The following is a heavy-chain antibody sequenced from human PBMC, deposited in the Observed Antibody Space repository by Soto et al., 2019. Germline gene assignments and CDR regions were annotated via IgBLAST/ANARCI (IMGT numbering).Heavy chain of an antibody. CDR1: GFTFSSYG. D-gene: IGHD6-13*01. CDR2: ISYDGSNK. J-gene: IGHJ3*01. Sequence: GGSLRLSCAASGFTFSSYGMHWVRQAPGKGLEWVAVISYDGSNKYYADSVKGRFTISRDNSNNTLYLQMNSLRAEDAAVFYCASGIASFAAFDVWGQGTMVTVS. V-gene: IGHV3-30*19. CDR3: ASGIASFAAFDV.